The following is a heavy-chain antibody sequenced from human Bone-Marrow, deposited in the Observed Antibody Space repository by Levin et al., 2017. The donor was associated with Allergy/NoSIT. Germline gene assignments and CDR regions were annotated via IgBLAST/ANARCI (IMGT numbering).Heavy chain of an antibody. CDR2: IIWNSARM. CDR3: VKDRSSVDNWNYGGPFES. CDR1: GFTFNDFA. D-gene: IGHD1-7*01. V-gene: IGHV3-9*01. Sequence: SLKISCEASGFTFNDFAMHWVRQIPGKGLEWLTGIIWNSARMDYADSVKGRFTISRDNGKKSLYLEMNALRVEDTALYYCVKDRSSVDNWNYGGPFESWGQGTLVTVSS. J-gene: IGHJ4*02.